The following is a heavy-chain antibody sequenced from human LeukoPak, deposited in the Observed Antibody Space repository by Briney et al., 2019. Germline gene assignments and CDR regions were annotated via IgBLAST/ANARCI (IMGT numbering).Heavy chain of an antibody. CDR1: GFTFSNYG. Sequence: GGSLRLSCAASGFTFSNYGMHWVRQAPGKGLEWVTFIQYDGSNRYYADSVKGRFTISRDNSKNTLYLQMNSLRAEDTAVYYCAKAAVGATTDYWGQGTLVTVSS. CDR3: AKAAVGATTDY. V-gene: IGHV3-30*02. CDR2: IQYDGSNR. J-gene: IGHJ4*02. D-gene: IGHD1-26*01.